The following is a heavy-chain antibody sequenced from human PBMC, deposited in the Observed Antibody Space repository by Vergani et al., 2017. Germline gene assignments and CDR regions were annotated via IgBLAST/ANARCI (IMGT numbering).Heavy chain of an antibody. CDR3: ARGDTAIPNFDY. J-gene: IGHJ4*02. D-gene: IGHD5-18*01. V-gene: IGHV4-59*01. CDR2: IYYSGST. Sequence: QVQLQESGPGLVKPSETLSLTCTVSGGSISSYYWSWSRQPPGKGLEWIGYIYYSGSTNYNPSLKSRVTISVDTSKNQFSLKLSSVTAADTAVYYCARGDTAIPNFDYWGQGTLVTVSS. CDR1: GGSISSYY.